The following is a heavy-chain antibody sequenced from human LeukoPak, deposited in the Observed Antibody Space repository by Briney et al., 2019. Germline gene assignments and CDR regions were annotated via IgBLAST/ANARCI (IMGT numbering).Heavy chain of an antibody. CDR2: ICSSGLT. D-gene: IGHD2-21*01. Sequence: SETLSLTCTVSGVSMSSSTYYWAWIRQPPGKSLEWIGSICSSGLTYYHPSLKSRLTISADTSNNQVSLKLSSVTAADTAVYYCARGLVGLDDWGQGTLVTVSS. J-gene: IGHJ4*02. CDR3: ARGLVGLDD. CDR1: GVSMSSSTYY. V-gene: IGHV4-39*07.